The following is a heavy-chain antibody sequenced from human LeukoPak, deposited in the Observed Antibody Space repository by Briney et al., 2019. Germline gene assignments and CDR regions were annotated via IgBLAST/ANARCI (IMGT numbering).Heavy chain of an antibody. Sequence: GGSLRLSCAASGFTVSSNYMSWVRQAPGKGLEWVSAISGSGGSTYYADSVKGRFTISRDNSKNTLYLQMNSLRAEDTAVYYCAKGGDRVADAFDIWGQGTMVTVSS. V-gene: IGHV3-23*01. J-gene: IGHJ3*02. CDR1: GFTVSSNY. CDR3: AKGGDRVADAFDI. CDR2: ISGSGGST. D-gene: IGHD3-16*01.